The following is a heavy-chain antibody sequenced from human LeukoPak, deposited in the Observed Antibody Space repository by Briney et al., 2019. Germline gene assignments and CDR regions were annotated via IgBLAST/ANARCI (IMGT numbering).Heavy chain of an antibody. D-gene: IGHD1-1*01. Sequence: LEWMGWMSRNSGNTGYAQKFQGRVIMTRNTSISTAYMELTSLRSEDTAVYYCARGRHNNCWGQGTMVTVSS. CDR3: ARGRHNNC. V-gene: IGHV1-8*01. CDR2: MSRNSGNT. J-gene: IGHJ3*01.